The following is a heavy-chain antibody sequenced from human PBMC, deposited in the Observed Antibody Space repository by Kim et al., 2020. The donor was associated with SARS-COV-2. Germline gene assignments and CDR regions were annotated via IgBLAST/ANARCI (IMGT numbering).Heavy chain of an antibody. J-gene: IGHJ2*01. D-gene: IGHD1-26*01. V-gene: IGHV4-39*01. CDR1: GGSISSSSYY. Sequence: SETLSLTCTVSGGSISSSSYYWGWIRQPPGKGLEWIGSIYYSGSTYYNPSLKSRVTISVDTSKNQFSLKLSSVTAADTAVYYCARRGLIVGADWYFDLWGRGALVTVSS. CDR2: IYYSGST. CDR3: ARRGLIVGADWYFDL.